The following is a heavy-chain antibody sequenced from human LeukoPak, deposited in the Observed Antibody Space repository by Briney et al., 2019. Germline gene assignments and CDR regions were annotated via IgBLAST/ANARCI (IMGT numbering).Heavy chain of an antibody. CDR2: ISGSGGST. J-gene: IGHJ4*02. D-gene: IGHD6-19*01. Sequence: GGSLRLSCAASGFTFSSYAMSWVRQAPGKGLEWVSAISGSGGSTYYADSVKGRFTISRDNSKNTLYLQMNSLRAEDTAVHYCAKDQDGGSGWYTADFDYWGQGTLVTVSS. CDR3: AKDQDGGSGWYTADFDY. V-gene: IGHV3-23*01. CDR1: GFTFSSYA.